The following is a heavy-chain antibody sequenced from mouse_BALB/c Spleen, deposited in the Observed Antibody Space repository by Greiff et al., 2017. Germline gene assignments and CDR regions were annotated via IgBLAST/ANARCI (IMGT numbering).Heavy chain of an antibody. CDR1: GFTFSSYG. D-gene: IGHD1-1*01. Sequence: VQLKESGGDLVKPGGSLKLSCAASGFTFSSYGMSWVRQTPDKRLEWVATISSGGSYTYYPDSVKGRFTISRDNAKNTLYLQMSSLKSEDTAMYYCARHGILEAMDYWGQGTSVTVSS. J-gene: IGHJ4*01. V-gene: IGHV5-6*01. CDR3: ARHGILEAMDY. CDR2: ISSGGSYT.